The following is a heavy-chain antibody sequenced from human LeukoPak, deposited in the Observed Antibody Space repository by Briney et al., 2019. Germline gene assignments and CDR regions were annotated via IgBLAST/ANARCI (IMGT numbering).Heavy chain of an antibody. V-gene: IGHV3-30*02. CDR2: IRLDSTNY. CDR1: GFTFKYYG. Sequence: GGSLRLSCEASGFTFKYYGMHWVRQAPGKGLEWVAFIRLDSTNYYYADSVKGRFTISRDNSQNTLYLQMNSLRVEDTAMYYCAKGLHSSSWNDAFDIWGQGTVVTVSS. D-gene: IGHD6-13*01. CDR3: AKGLHSSSWNDAFDI. J-gene: IGHJ3*02.